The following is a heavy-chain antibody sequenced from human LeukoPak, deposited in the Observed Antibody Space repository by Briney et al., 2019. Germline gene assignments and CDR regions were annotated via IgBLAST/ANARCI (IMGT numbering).Heavy chain of an antibody. D-gene: IGHD6-19*01. J-gene: IGHJ4*02. Sequence: PSETLSLTCAVSGGSINSHYWGWIRQPPGKGLQWIGDIYYTGKNNYNPSLKSRVTISLDTSKDHLSLNLTSVVAADTAIYYCVRRDTGWNYFDYWGQGILATVSS. CDR3: VRRDTGWNYFDY. V-gene: IGHV4-59*08. CDR1: GGSINSHY. CDR2: IYYTGKN.